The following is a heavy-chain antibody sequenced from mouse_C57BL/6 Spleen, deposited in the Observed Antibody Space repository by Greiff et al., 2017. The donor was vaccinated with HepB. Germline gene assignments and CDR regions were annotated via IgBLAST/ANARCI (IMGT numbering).Heavy chain of an antibody. CDR1: GYTFTSYW. Sequence: QVQLKQPGAELVMPGASVKLSCKASGYTFTSYWMHWVKQRPGQGLEWIGEIDPSDSYTNYNQKFKGKSTLTVDKSSSTAYMQLSSLTSEDSAVYYCARDRSGYDWGQGTTLTVSS. CDR3: ARDRSGYD. V-gene: IGHV1-69*01. CDR2: IDPSDSYT. J-gene: IGHJ2*01. D-gene: IGHD3-2*02.